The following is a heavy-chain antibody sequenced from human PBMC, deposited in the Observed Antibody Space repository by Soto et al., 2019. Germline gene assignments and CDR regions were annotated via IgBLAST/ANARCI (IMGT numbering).Heavy chain of an antibody. CDR3: ARPSGLSYLRFLEWTEPNWFDP. J-gene: IGHJ5*02. V-gene: IGHV4-39*01. D-gene: IGHD3-3*01. CDR2: IYYSGST. CDR1: GGSISSSSYY. Sequence: KPSETLSLTCTVSGGSISSSSYYWGWIRQPPGKGLEWIGSIYYSGSTYYNPSLKSRVTISVDTSKNQFSLKLSSVTAADTAVYYCARPSGLSYLRFLEWTEPNWFDPWGQGTLVTVSS.